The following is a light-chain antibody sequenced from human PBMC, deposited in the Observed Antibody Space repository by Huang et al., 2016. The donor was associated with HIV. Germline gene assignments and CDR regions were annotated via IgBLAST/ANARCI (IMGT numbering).Light chain of an antibody. V-gene: IGKV3-15*01. CDR1: QSVNTN. J-gene: IGKJ2*01. CDR3: QQYNKWPPEYT. CDR2: AAS. Sequence: VMMSQSPATLAASPGERVTLSYGASQSVNTNLDWYQQKPGQPPRLLIYAASTRATGVPARFAGSGSGTEFTLTIDSMQSDDFAVYYCQQYNKWPPEYTVGQGTRLEIK.